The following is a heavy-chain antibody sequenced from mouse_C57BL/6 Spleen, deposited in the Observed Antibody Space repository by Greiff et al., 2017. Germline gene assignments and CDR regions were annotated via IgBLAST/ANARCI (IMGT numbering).Heavy chain of an antibody. J-gene: IGHJ3*01. Sequence: EVKLMESGGGLVKPGGSLKLSCAASGFTFSDYGMHWVRQAPEKGLEWVAYISSGSSTIYYADTVKGRFTISRDNAKNTLFLQMTSLRSEDTAMYYCARGGQLGRGWFAYWGQGTLVTVSA. CDR3: ARGGQLGRGWFAY. CDR2: ISSGSSTI. D-gene: IGHD4-1*02. V-gene: IGHV5-17*01. CDR1: GFTFSDYG.